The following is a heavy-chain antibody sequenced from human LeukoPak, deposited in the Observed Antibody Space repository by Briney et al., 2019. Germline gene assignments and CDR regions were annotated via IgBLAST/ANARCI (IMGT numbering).Heavy chain of an antibody. V-gene: IGHV3-30*03. CDR3: AYLGLSSDWNDVPGPQIDY. J-gene: IGHJ4*02. D-gene: IGHD1-1*01. CDR2: ISYDGSNK. Sequence: GGSLRLSCAASGFTFSSYGMHWVRQAPGKGLEWVAVISYDGSNKYYADSVKGRFTISRDYSTNTLFLQMNDLRIEDTAVYYCAYLGLSSDWNDVPGPQIDYWGQGKLVTVSS. CDR1: GFTFSSYG.